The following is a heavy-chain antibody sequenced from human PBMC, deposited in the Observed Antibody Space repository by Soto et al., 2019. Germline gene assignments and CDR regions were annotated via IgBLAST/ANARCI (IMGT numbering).Heavy chain of an antibody. CDR2: ISAYNGNT. V-gene: IGHV1-18*01. Sequence: QVQLVQSGAEVKKPGASVKVSCKASGYTFTSYGISWVRQAPGQGLEWMGWISAYNGNTNYAQKLQGRVTMTTDTPTSTAYMELRSLRSDDTAVYYCARDGYSSSWYREGGRYGMDVRGQGTTVTVSS. J-gene: IGHJ6*02. CDR1: GYTFTSYG. D-gene: IGHD6-13*01. CDR3: ARDGYSSSWYREGGRYGMDV.